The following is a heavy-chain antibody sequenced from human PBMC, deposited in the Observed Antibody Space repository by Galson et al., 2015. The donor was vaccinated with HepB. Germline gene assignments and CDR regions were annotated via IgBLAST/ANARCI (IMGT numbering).Heavy chain of an antibody. D-gene: IGHD3-3*02. CDR1: GYSFTSYW. J-gene: IGHJ3*01. CDR3: ARRRHFPPNDAFDV. CDR2: IYPGTSET. Sequence: QSGAEVKKPGESLKISCKGSGYSFTSYWIGWVRQMPGKGLEWMGIIYPGTSETKYSPSFQGQITISADNSISTAYMRWSSLEASDTAIYYCARRRHFPPNDAFDVWGQGTMVTVSS. V-gene: IGHV5-51*03.